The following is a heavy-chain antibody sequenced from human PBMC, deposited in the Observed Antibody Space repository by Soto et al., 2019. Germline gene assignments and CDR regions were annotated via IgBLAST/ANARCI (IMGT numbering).Heavy chain of an antibody. CDR2: ISWDEDK. V-gene: IGHV2-5*02. J-gene: IGHJ5*02. Sequence: QITLKESGPTLVKPTQTLTLTCTFSGFSFSTRGVGVGWIRQPPGKALEWLALISWDEDKRYRPSLRSRLTITKDTSKNPGVLTMTNMEPVDTATYYCVSGSFPNWFVPWGQGTLVTVS. D-gene: IGHD3-10*01. CDR1: GFSFSTRGVG. CDR3: VSGSFPNWFVP.